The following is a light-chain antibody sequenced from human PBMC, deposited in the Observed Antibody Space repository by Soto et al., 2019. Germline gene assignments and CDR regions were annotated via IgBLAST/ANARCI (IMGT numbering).Light chain of an antibody. CDR2: GAS. Sequence: EIVMTQSPATLSVSPGERATLSCRASQSVSSNLAWYQQKPGQAPRLLIYGASTRATGIPARFSGSGSGTEFSLTISSLQSEDFATYYCLQHNTYPVTFGQGTKVDIK. V-gene: IGKV3-15*01. CDR3: LQHNTYPVT. CDR1: QSVSSN. J-gene: IGKJ1*01.